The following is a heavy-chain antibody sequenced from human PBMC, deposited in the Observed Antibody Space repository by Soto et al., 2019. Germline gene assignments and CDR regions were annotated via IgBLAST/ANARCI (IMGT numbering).Heavy chain of an antibody. CDR3: ARRGSGSYYDY. D-gene: IGHD1-26*01. J-gene: IGHJ4*02. CDR2: ISGSGGST. CDR1: GFTFSSYA. Sequence: EVQLLESGGGLVQPGGSLRLSCAASGFTFSSYAMRWVRQAPVKELEWVPAISGSGGSTYYADSVKGRFTISRDNSKNTLYLQMNSLRAEDTAVYFCARRGSGSYYDYWGQGTLVTVSS. V-gene: IGHV3-23*01.